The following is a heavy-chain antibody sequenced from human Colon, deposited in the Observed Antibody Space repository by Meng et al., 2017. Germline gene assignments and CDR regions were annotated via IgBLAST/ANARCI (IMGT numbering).Heavy chain of an antibody. CDR1: GFNFSDYY. CDR3: ARGSTRRAFDI. V-gene: IGHV3-11*04. J-gene: IGHJ3*02. Sequence: QEQLVESGGRLVKPGGSLRLSCVASGFNFSDYYMSWIRQAPGKGLEWISYISSAGDMFYFADSVRGRFTISRDNANNSLYLEMNSLRDDDTAVYYCARGSTRRAFDIWGQGTLVTVSS. CDR2: ISSAGDMF.